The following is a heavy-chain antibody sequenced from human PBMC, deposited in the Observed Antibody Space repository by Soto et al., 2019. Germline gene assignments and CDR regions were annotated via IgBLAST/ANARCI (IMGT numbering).Heavy chain of an antibody. V-gene: IGHV3-23*01. J-gene: IGHJ4*01. CDR3: AKAGFSSSTY. Sequence: GGSLRLSCAAPVFTFSSHAMSWVRQAPGKGLEWVSAISGSGGSTYYADSVKGRFTISRDNSKNTLYLQMNSLRAEDTAVYYCAKAGFSSSTYWGQGTLVTVSS. CDR1: VFTFSSHA. D-gene: IGHD3-3*01. CDR2: ISGSGGST.